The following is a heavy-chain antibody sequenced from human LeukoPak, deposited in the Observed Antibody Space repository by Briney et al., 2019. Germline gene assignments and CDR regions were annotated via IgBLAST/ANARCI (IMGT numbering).Heavy chain of an antibody. Sequence: GALRLSCAASGFTFSSYGMSWVRQAPGKGLEWVSAISGSGDSTYYADSVKGRFTISRDNSKNTLYLQMNSLRAEDTAVYYCAKEGRWVYGSGVAYFDYWGQGTLVTVSS. CDR2: ISGSGDST. CDR3: AKEGRWVYGSGVAYFDY. V-gene: IGHV3-23*01. CDR1: GFTFSSYG. D-gene: IGHD3-10*01. J-gene: IGHJ4*02.